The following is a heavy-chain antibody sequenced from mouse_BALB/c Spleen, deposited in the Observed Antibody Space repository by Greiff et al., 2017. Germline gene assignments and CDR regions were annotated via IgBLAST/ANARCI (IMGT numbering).Heavy chain of an antibody. V-gene: IGHV1S81*02. CDR2: INPSNGRT. Sequence: QVQLQQPGAELVKPGASVKLSCKASGYTFTSYWMHWVKQRPGQGLEWIGEINPSNGRTNYNEKFKSKATLTVDKSSSTAYMQLSSLTSEDSAVYYCASYGNYGAMDYWGQGTSVTVSS. CDR3: ASYGNYGAMDY. D-gene: IGHD2-1*01. J-gene: IGHJ4*01. CDR1: GYTFTSYW.